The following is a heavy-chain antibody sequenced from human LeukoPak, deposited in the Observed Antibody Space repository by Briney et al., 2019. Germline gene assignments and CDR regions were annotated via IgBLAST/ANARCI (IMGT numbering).Heavy chain of an antibody. CDR1: GGSISRYY. CDR2: IYTTGST. CDR3: ARVYCSGGSCFWYFDL. V-gene: IGHV4-4*07. D-gene: IGHD2-15*01. J-gene: IGHJ2*01. Sequence: SETLSLTCTVSGGSISRYYWSWIRQPAGKGLEWIGRIYTTGSTDYNPSLKSRITMSVDPSRNQFSLKLNSVTAADTAIYYCARVYCSGGSCFWYFDLWGRGTLVTVSS.